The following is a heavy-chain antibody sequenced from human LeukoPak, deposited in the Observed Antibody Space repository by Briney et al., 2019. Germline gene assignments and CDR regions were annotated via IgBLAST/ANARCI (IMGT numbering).Heavy chain of an antibody. CDR1: GGSISSSNW. CDR2: IYHSGST. V-gene: IGHV4-4*02. CDR3: ATASKESSGYFKYFVH. Sequence: PSGTLSLTCAVSGGSISSSNWWSWVRQPPGKGLEWIGYIYHSGSTYYNPSLKSRVSISGDTSKNEFSLTLNSVTAADTAVYYCATASKESSGYFKYFVHWGQGSLVTVSS. D-gene: IGHD3-22*01. J-gene: IGHJ4*02.